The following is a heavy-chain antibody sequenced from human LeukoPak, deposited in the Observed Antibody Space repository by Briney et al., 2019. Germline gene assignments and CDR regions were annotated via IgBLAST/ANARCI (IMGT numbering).Heavy chain of an antibody. Sequence: GASVKVSCKASGYTFTSYGISWVRQAPGQGLEWMGWISAYNGNTNYAQQLQGRVTMTTDTSTRTAYMELRRLRSDDTAVYYCARELGGYYYDSSGYYSFDYWGQGTLVTVSS. CDR2: ISAYNGNT. J-gene: IGHJ4*02. D-gene: IGHD3-22*01. CDR1: GYTFTSYG. CDR3: ARELGGYYYDSSGYYSFDY. V-gene: IGHV1-18*01.